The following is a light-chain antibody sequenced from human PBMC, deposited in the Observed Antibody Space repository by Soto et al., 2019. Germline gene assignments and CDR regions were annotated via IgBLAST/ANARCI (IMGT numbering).Light chain of an antibody. CDR2: GAS. CDR1: QSVSNN. V-gene: IGKV3D-15*01. Sequence: DIVMPQSPAPPSVSAGESVTLSWTGSQSVSNNYLAWYQQKPRQAPRLIIYGASTSANGSPESFSGGGSGADVTLTISRLEPEDFAAYYCQQYNNWPPITFGQGTRVEIK. J-gene: IGKJ5*01. CDR3: QQYNNWPPIT.